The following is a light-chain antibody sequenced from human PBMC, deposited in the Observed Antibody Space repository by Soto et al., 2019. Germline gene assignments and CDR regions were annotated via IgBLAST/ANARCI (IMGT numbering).Light chain of an antibody. CDR1: QSISSY. CDR3: QQYETYSQT. CDR2: AAS. J-gene: IGKJ1*01. V-gene: IGKV1-39*01. Sequence: DIQMTQSPSSLSAAVGDRVTITCRASQSISSYLNWYQQKPGKAPKLLIYAASSLQSGVPSRVSGSGSETEFTLTISSLQPEDSATYYCQQYETYSQTFGQGTKVDI.